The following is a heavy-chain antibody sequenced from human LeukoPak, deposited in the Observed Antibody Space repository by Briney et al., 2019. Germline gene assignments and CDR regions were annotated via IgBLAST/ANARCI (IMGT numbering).Heavy chain of an antibody. D-gene: IGHD3-22*01. J-gene: IGHJ5*02. Sequence: PSETLSLTCTVSGGSISSSSYYWGWIRQPPGKGLEWVGSIYYSGSTYYNPSLKSRVTISVDTSKNQFSLKLSSVTAADTAVYYCAREGYYDSSGYYWFDPWGQGTLVTVSS. CDR1: GGSISSSSYY. CDR2: IYYSGST. CDR3: AREGYYDSSGYYWFDP. V-gene: IGHV4-39*07.